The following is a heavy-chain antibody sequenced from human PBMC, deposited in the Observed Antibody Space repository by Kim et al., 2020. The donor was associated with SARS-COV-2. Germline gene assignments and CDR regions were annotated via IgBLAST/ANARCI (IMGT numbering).Heavy chain of an antibody. Sequence: GESLKISCKGSGYSFTTYWIGWVRQMPGKGLEWMGIIYPSDSDTRYSPSFQGQVTISADKSISTAYLQWSSLKASDTAMYFCARGMYSDYDRSFDYWGQGTLVTVSS. D-gene: IGHD5-12*01. CDR1: GYSFTTYW. CDR3: ARGMYSDYDRSFDY. V-gene: IGHV5-51*01. CDR2: IYPSDSDT. J-gene: IGHJ4*02.